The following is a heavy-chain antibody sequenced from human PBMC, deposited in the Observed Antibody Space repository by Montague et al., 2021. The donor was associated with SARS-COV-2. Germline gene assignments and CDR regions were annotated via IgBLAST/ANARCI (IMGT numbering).Heavy chain of an antibody. CDR1: GFSLSTRTVG. CDR3: AHRLPAVAAFDY. Sequence: PALVKPTQTLTLTCTFSGFSLSTRTVGVGWIRQPPGKALEWLALICWDDDKRYSPSLKSRLTITKVTSKNQVVLTMTNIDPVDTATYYCAHRLPAVAAFDYWGQGTLVTVSS. D-gene: IGHD6-6*01. J-gene: IGHJ4*02. CDR2: ICWDDDK. V-gene: IGHV2-5*02.